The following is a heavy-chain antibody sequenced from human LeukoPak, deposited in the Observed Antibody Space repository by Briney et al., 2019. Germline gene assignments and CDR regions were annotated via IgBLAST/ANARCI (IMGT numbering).Heavy chain of an antibody. CDR3: ATPPSTVPRGKFDY. CDR1: GFTFSSCA. CDR2: ISSDGSRT. Sequence: GGSLRLSCVGSGFTFSSCAMIWVRQTPGKGLVWVSRISSDGSRTLYADSVKGRFTISRDNAKNSLYLQMNSLRADDTAVYYCATPPSTVPRGKFDYWGQGTLVTVSS. J-gene: IGHJ4*02. V-gene: IGHV3-74*01. D-gene: IGHD4-17*01.